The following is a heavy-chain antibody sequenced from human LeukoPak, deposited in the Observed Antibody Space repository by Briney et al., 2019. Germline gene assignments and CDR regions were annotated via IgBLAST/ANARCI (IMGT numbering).Heavy chain of an antibody. V-gene: IGHV3-48*03. D-gene: IGHD3-16*02. CDR2: ISSSGSTI. J-gene: IGHJ4*02. Sequence: GGSLRLSCAASGFTFSSYEMNWVRQAPGKGLEWVSYISSSGSTIYYADSVKGRFTISRDNAKNSLFLQMNSLRAEDTAVYYCARGSFLITFGGFIGWGQGTLVTVSS. CDR1: GFTFSSYE. CDR3: ARGSFLITFGGFIG.